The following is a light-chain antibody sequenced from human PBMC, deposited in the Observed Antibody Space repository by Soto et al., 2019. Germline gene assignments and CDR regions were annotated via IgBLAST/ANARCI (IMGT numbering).Light chain of an antibody. J-gene: IGKJ4*01. CDR3: QQYNSWPLT. CDR2: GAS. V-gene: IGKV3-20*01. Sequence: EIVLTQPPGTLSLSPGERATLSCRASQSVSNNYLAWYQQKPGQAPRLLIYGASNRATGIPDRFSGSGSGTEFTLTISSLQSEDFAVYYCQQYNSWPLTFGGGTKVDIK. CDR1: QSVSNNY.